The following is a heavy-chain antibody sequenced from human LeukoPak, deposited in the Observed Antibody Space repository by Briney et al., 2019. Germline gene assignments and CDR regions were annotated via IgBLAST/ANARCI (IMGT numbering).Heavy chain of an antibody. Sequence: PSETLSLTCTVSGGSISSYYWSWIRQPPGKGLEWIGYIYYSGSTNYNPSLKSRVTISVDTSKNQFSLKLSSVTAADTAVYYCARGDYSSSWYQFDYWGQGTLVTVSS. D-gene: IGHD6-13*01. V-gene: IGHV4-59*01. CDR3: ARGDYSSSWYQFDY. CDR1: GGSISSYY. CDR2: IYYSGST. J-gene: IGHJ4*02.